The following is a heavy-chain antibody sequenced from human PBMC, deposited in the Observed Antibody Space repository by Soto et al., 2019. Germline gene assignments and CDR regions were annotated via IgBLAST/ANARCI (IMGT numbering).Heavy chain of an antibody. D-gene: IGHD3-10*01. CDR2: ISYDGGNE. J-gene: IGHJ4*02. CDR1: GFNFDVYA. CDR3: ARDMGSHSQFIFEY. Sequence: QVQLVESGGGVVQPGRSLRLSCAASGFNFDVYAMHWVRQAPGKGLEWEAIISYDGGNEYYADSVKGRFTISRDNSRNTLSLQMNSLRAEDTAVYYCARDMGSHSQFIFEYWGQGALVTVSS. V-gene: IGHV3-30-3*01.